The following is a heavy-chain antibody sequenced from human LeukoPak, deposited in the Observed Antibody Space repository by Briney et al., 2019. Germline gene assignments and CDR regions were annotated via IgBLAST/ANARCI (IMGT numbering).Heavy chain of an antibody. J-gene: IGHJ4*02. V-gene: IGHV3-7*01. CDR3: ARAWYSSSSDFDY. CDR1: GFTFSSFW. CDR2: IKQDGSEK. Sequence: GSLRLSCAASGFTFSSFWMSWVRQAPGKGLEWVANIKQDGSEKYYVDSVKGRFTISRDNAKNSLYLQMNSLRAEDTAVYYCARAWYSSSSDFDYWGQGTLVTVSS. D-gene: IGHD6-13*01.